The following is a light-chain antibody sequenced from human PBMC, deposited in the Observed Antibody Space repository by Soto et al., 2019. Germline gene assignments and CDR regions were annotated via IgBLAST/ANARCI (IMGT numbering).Light chain of an antibody. CDR2: EVT. CDR1: SGDVGAYNY. J-gene: IGLJ1*01. Sequence: SAVSQPGTECVSLGQAVAISYSRTSGDVGAYNYVAWYQQHPGKAPKLVIYEVTNRPSGVSYRFSASKSGNTASLTISGLHSEDEADYYCISYTGKSASYVFGTGPKVTVL. V-gene: IGLV2-14*01. CDR3: ISYTGKSASYV.